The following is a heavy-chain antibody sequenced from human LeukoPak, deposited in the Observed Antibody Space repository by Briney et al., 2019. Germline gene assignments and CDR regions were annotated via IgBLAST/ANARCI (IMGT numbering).Heavy chain of an antibody. Sequence: SGTLCLTCGVSGGSISNTNWWSWVRQPPGQGLEWIGEISLTGLTHYNPSLESRVTVSLDKSKNQLSLNLTSVTAADTAVYYCSRENGAFSPFGYWGQGTLVTVLS. D-gene: IGHD2-8*01. V-gene: IGHV4-4*02. CDR3: SRENGAFSPFGY. J-gene: IGHJ4*02. CDR2: ISLTGLT. CDR1: GGSISNTNW.